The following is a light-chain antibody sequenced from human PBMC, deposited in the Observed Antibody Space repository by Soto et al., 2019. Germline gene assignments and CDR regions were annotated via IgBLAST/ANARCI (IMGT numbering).Light chain of an antibody. CDR2: WAS. J-gene: IGKJ4*01. V-gene: IGKV4-1*01. CDR1: HNILYISDNKHY. Sequence: DIVLTQSPDSLAVSLGGRATVNCKSVHNILYISDNKHYLSCYQQRPGQPPKLLFYWASTRESGVPDRFSGSGSGTDFTLTISSLQAEDVAVYFCQQYYSTPLTFGGGTKVDIK. CDR3: QQYYSTPLT.